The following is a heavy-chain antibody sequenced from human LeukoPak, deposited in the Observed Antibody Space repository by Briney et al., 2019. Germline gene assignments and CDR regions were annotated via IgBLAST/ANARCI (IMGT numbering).Heavy chain of an antibody. J-gene: IGHJ4*02. CDR3: ARYRRGGYSSSWFDY. V-gene: IGHV4-59*01. CDR1: GGSISSYY. CDR2: IYYSGST. Sequence: SETLSLTCTVSGGSISSYYWSWIRQPPGKGLEWIGYIYYSGSTNYNPSLKSRVTISVDTSKNQFSLKLSSVTAADTAVYYCARYRRGGYSSSWFDYWGQGTLVTVSS. D-gene: IGHD6-13*01.